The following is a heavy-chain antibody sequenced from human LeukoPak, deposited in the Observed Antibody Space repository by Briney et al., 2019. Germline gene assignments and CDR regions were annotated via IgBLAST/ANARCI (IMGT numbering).Heavy chain of an antibody. CDR1: GYTFTGYY. CDR2: INPNSGGT. Sequence: GASVKVSCKASGYTFTGYYMHWVRQAPGQGLEWMGWINPNSGGTNYAQKFQGRVTMTRDTSISTAYMELGRLRSDDTAVYYCARSRTGSGFLFDYWGQGTLVTVSS. J-gene: IGHJ4*02. CDR3: ARSRTGSGFLFDY. V-gene: IGHV1-2*02. D-gene: IGHD3-10*01.